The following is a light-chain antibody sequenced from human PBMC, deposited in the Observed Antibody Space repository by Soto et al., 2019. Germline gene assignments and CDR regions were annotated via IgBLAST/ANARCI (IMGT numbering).Light chain of an antibody. V-gene: IGKV4-1*01. J-gene: IGKJ3*01. CDR1: QSVVYNSNNKNY. Sequence: DIVMTQSPDALAVSLGERATINCKSSQSVVYNSNNKNYLAWYQQKPGQPPKLLIYWASTRESGVPDRFSGGGSGTDFNLTISSLQAEDVAVYYCQQYYSTPFTFGPGTKVDIK. CDR2: WAS. CDR3: QQYYSTPFT.